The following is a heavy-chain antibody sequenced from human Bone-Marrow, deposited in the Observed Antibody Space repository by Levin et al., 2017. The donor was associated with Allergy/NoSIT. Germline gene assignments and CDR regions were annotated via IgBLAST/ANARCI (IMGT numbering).Heavy chain of an antibody. Sequence: GESLKISCKASGYTFTGYYMHWVRQAPGQGLEWMGWINPNSGGTNYAQKFQGRVTMTRDTSISTAYMELSRLRSDDTAVYYCASSKRLVRAFDIWGQGTMVTVSS. V-gene: IGHV1-2*02. CDR3: ASSKRLVRAFDI. D-gene: IGHD3-10*01. J-gene: IGHJ3*02. CDR2: INPNSGGT. CDR1: GYTFTGYY.